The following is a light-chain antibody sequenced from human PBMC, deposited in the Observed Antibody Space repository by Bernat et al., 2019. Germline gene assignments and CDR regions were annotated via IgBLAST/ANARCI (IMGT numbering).Light chain of an antibody. V-gene: IGKV1-39*01. CDR1: QSISSY. CDR3: QPSYSTPPIT. J-gene: IGKJ5*01. Sequence: DIQMTQSPSSLSASVGDRVTITCRASQSISSYLNWYQQKPGKAPKRLIYAASRVQSGVPSRFSGSGSGTDFTLTISSLQPEDFATYYCQPSYSTPPITFGQGTRLEIK. CDR2: AAS.